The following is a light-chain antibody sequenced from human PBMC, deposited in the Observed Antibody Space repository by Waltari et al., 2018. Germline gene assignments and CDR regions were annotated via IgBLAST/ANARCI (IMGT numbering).Light chain of an antibody. CDR2: YKSDSDK. V-gene: IGLV5-45*03. CDR3: MIWHGSAAV. J-gene: IGLJ7*01. Sequence: QAVLTQPSSLSATPGASASLTCTLRSGINLGTYRIYWSQQKPGSPPQYLLRYKSDSDKQQGSGVPSRFSGSKDVSANAGILLISGLQSEDEADYYCMIWHGSAAVFGGGTQLTVL. CDR1: SGINLGTYR.